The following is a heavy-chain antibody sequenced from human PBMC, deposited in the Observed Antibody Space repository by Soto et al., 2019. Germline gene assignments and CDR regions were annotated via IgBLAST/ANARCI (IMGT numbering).Heavy chain of an antibody. CDR1: GATLNSFINYG. D-gene: IGHD6-13*01. Sequence: QVQLVQSGAEVKKPGSSVRVSCKASGATLNSFINYGITWVRQAPGQGLEYMGGFIPVFGAANHAQKFQGRVTISADESTRTVTLALSRVTSKATALYYCARRAGMKILAPKYDALEIWGPGTRVTVSS. CDR2: FIPVFGAA. V-gene: IGHV1-69*12. CDR3: ARRAGMKILAPKYDALEI. J-gene: IGHJ3*02.